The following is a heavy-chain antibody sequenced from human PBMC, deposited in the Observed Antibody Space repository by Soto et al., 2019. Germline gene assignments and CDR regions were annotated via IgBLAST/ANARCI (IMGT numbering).Heavy chain of an antibody. V-gene: IGHV3-23*01. D-gene: IGHD1-26*01. CDR1: GFTFSSYA. J-gene: IGHJ4*02. CDR2: ISGSGGST. Sequence: GGSLRLSCAASGFTFSSYAMSWVRQAPGKGLEWVSAISGSGGSTYYADSVKGRFTISRDNSKNTLYLQMNSLRAEDTAVYYCENRLAGELLQYWGQGTLVTVSS. CDR3: ENRLAGELLQY.